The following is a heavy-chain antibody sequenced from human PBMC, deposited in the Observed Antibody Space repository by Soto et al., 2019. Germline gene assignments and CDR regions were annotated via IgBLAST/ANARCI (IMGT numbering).Heavy chain of an antibody. V-gene: IGHV3-15*01. D-gene: IGHD2-2*01. CDR1: GFTFSNAW. Sequence: GGSLRLSCAASGFTFSNAWMSWVRQAPGKGLEWVGRIKSKTDGGTTDYAAPVKGRFTISRDDSKNTLYLQMNSLKTEDTAVYYCTTDIVVVPAATRAQQLTPNFDYWGQGTLVTVSS. J-gene: IGHJ4*02. CDR3: TTDIVVVPAATRAQQLTPNFDY. CDR2: IKSKTDGGTT.